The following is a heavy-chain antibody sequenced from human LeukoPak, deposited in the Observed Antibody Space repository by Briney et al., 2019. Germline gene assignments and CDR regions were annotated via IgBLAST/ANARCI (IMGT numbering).Heavy chain of an antibody. J-gene: IGHJ4*02. CDR3: ARAISWFGELLFTLYYFDY. CDR2: INQDGSEK. Sequence: GGSLRLSCAASGFTFSSYWLSWFRRAPGRGREGWATINQDGSEKYYVDSVKGRFTISRDNAKNSLYLQMNSLRAEDTAVYYCARAISWFGELLFTLYYFDYWGQGTLVTVSS. V-gene: IGHV3-7*01. CDR1: GFTFSSYW. D-gene: IGHD3-10*01.